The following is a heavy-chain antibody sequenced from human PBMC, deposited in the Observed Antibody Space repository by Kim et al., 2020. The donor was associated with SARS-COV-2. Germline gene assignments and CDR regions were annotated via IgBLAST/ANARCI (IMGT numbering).Heavy chain of an antibody. CDR3: ARGPGELSLENAFDI. Sequence: GGSLRLSCAASGFTFDDYGMSWVRQAPGKGLEWVSGINWNGGSTGYADSVKGRFTITRDNAKNSLYLQMNSLRAEDTALYHCARGPGELSLENAFDIWGQGTMVTVSS. V-gene: IGHV3-20*01. D-gene: IGHD3-16*02. CDR2: INWNGGST. J-gene: IGHJ3*02. CDR1: GFTFDDYG.